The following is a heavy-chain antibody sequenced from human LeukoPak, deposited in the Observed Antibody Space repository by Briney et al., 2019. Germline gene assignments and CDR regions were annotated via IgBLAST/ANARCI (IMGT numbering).Heavy chain of an antibody. V-gene: IGHV3-74*01. CDR2: INGDGSST. D-gene: IGHD6-19*01. J-gene: IGHJ4*02. CDR3: ARVPYNSGRLIVDY. Sequence: GGSLRLSCAASGFTFSSYWMHWVRQAPGKGLVWVSRINGDGSSTSNADSVKGRFTISRDNAKNTLYLQMNSLRAEDTAVYYCARVPYNSGRLIVDYWGQGTLVTVSS. CDR1: GFTFSSYW.